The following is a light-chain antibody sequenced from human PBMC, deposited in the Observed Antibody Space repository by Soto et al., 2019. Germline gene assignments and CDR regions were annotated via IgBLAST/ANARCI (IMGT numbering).Light chain of an antibody. Sequence: EIVMTQSPAALSLSPGERVTLSCRASQAVATSLAWYQFRPGQAPRLLIYGASIRATGVPDRFSGSGSGTEFTLTISSLLSEDCAIYFCQHYYGWPLFGGGTKVEIK. J-gene: IGKJ4*01. CDR1: QAVATS. CDR3: QHYYGWPL. V-gene: IGKV3-15*01. CDR2: GAS.